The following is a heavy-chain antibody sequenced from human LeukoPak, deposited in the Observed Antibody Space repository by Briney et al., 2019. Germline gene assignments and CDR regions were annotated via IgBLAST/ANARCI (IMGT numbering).Heavy chain of an antibody. Sequence: SETLSLTCTVSGGSISSYYWSWIRQPPGKGLEWIGNIYYSGSTNYNPSLKSRVTISLDTFKKQFSLKLSSVTAADTAVYYCARAPGYSYGTGGYYFDYWGQGTLVTVSS. D-gene: IGHD5-18*01. CDR3: ARAPGYSYGTGGYYFDY. CDR2: IYYSGST. J-gene: IGHJ4*02. CDR1: GGSISSYY. V-gene: IGHV4-59*01.